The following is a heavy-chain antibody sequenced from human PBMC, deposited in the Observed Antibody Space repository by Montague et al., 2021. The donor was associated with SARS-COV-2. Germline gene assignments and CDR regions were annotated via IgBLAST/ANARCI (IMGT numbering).Heavy chain of an antibody. V-gene: IGHV3-23*01. J-gene: IGHJ3*02. CDR3: ANPKGAFDI. CDR1: GLTFSNYA. Sequence: SLRLSCAASGLTFSNYAMSWVRQAPGKGPECVSGISGSGGTTYYADSVKGRFIISRDNSKNTLYLQMNSLRAEDTAVYYCANPKGAFDIWGQGTMVTVSS. CDR2: ISGSGGTT.